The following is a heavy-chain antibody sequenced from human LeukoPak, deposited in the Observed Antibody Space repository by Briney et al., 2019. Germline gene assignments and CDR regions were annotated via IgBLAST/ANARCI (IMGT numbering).Heavy chain of an antibody. V-gene: IGHV3-33*01. J-gene: IGHJ4*02. CDR3: ARDGFGSGWLDY. D-gene: IGHD6-19*01. Sequence: GGSLRLSCAASGFTFSSYGMHWVRQAPGKGLEWVAVIWYDGSNKYYADSVKGRFTISRDNSKNTLYLQMNSLRAEDTAVYYCARDGFGSGWLDYWGQGTLVTVS. CDR1: GFTFSSYG. CDR2: IWYDGSNK.